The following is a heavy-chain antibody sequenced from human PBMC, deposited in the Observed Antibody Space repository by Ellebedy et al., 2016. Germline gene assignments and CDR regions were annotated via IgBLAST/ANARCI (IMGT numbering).Heavy chain of an antibody. CDR1: GGSISSYY. V-gene: IGHV4-59*01. Sequence: SETLSLXCTVSGGSISSYYWSWIRQLPGKGLEWIGYIFSSGNTNYSPSLKSRVTISVDTSKNQFSLRLSSVTAADTAVYYCAREPPSYGSGNYYIGYFDYWGLGTLVTVSS. CDR2: IFSSGNT. CDR3: AREPPSYGSGNYYIGYFDY. D-gene: IGHD3-10*01. J-gene: IGHJ4*02.